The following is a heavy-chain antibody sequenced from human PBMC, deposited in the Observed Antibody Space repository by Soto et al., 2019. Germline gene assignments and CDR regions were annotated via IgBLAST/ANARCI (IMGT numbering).Heavy chain of an antibody. V-gene: IGHV3-23*01. Sequence: GGSLRLSCAASGFMFNSYVMTWLRQAPGKGLEWVSTINVIGNNAYYADSVKGRFTISRDNPKNTLYLQMSSLRADDTAIYYCANPFRPSRIWPGGACGPGTLLTVST. CDR2: INVIGNNA. CDR1: GFMFNSYV. CDR3: ANPFRPSRIWPGGA. D-gene: IGHD3-10*01. J-gene: IGHJ5*02.